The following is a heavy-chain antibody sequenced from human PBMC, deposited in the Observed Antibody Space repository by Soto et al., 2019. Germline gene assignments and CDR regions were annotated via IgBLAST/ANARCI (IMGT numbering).Heavy chain of an antibody. Sequence: QVQLQESGPGLVKPSETLSLTCTVSGGSISNYYWSWIRQPPGKGLEWIGYIYYSESTNYNPSLKSRVTISVDTSKNQFSLKLSSVTAADTAVYYCARARSGFDYWGQGTLVTVSS. J-gene: IGHJ4*02. CDR2: IYYSEST. V-gene: IGHV4-59*01. CDR3: ARARSGFDY. CDR1: GGSISNYY. D-gene: IGHD3-3*01.